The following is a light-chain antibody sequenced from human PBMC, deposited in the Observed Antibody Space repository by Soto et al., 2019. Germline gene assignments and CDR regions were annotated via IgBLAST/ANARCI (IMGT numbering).Light chain of an antibody. CDR1: QTIGSNF. CDR3: QQYGRA. Sequence: EIVLTQSPGTLSVSPGERATLSCRASQTIGSNFLAWYQQKPGQAPRLLIYGTSSRATGIPDRFSGSGSGTDFTLTISRLEPEDFAVYYCQQYGRAFGQGTKVDNK. V-gene: IGKV3-20*01. J-gene: IGKJ1*01. CDR2: GTS.